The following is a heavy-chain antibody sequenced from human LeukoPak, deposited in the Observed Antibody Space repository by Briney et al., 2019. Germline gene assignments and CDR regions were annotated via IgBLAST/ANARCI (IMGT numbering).Heavy chain of an antibody. V-gene: IGHV3-23*01. Sequence: GGSLRLSCAASGFAFSSYSMTWVRQAPGKGLEWVSVISGSDGATYYADSAKGRFTISRDNSKNTLYLQMNSLRAEDTALYYCARAAMVRGVDYFDYWGQGTLVTVSS. J-gene: IGHJ4*02. D-gene: IGHD3-10*01. CDR3: ARAAMVRGVDYFDY. CDR2: ISGSDGAT. CDR1: GFAFSSYS.